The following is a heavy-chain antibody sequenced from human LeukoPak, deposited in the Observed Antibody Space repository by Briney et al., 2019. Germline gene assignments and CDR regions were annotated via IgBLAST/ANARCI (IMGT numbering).Heavy chain of an antibody. CDR3: AKDRGIISDY. Sequence: PGGSLRLSCAASGFTFSDYYMSWIRQAPGKGLEWVSSISGSGDSTYYADSVKGRFTISRDNSKNTLYLQMNSLRAEDTAVYYCAKDRGIISDYWGQGTLVTVSS. V-gene: IGHV3-23*01. D-gene: IGHD3-10*01. J-gene: IGHJ4*02. CDR1: GFTFSDYY. CDR2: ISGSGDST.